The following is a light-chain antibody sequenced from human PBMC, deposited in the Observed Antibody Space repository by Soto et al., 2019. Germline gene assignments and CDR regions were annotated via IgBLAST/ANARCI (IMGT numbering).Light chain of an antibody. J-gene: IGKJ1*01. CDR1: QDIDNW. CDR3: LQYNSYSRGT. Sequence: DIQMTQSPSTLSASVGDRVTITCRASQDIDNWLAWYQQKPGKVPRLLIYTASTLESRVPSRFXGSGTGTEFTLTISSLQPDDFATYYCLQYNSYSRGTFGQGTQVDIK. V-gene: IGKV1-5*03. CDR2: TAS.